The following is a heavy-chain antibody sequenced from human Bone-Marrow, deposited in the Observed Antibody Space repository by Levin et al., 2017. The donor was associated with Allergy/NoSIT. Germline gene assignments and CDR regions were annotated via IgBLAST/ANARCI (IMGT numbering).Heavy chain of an antibody. D-gene: IGHD2-8*02. Sequence: GGSLRLSCAASRFTFSDAWMSWVRQAPGKGLEWVGRIATRAAGGTTAYAAPVKGRFTVSRDDSINTLYLHMNSLKTDDTAVYYCTADLLESTGHSCDLWGQGTLVTVSS. CDR2: IATRAAGGTT. CDR3: TADLLESTGHSCDL. V-gene: IGHV3-15*04. J-gene: IGHJ4*02. CDR1: RFTFSDAW.